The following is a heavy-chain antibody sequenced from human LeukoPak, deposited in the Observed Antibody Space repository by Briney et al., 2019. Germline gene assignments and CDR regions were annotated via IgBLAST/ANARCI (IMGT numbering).Heavy chain of an antibody. Sequence: ASVKVSCKASGYTFTNYTMNWVRQAPGQGLEWMGWINTNTGNPTYAQGFTGRFVFSLDTSVSTAYLQISSLKAEDTAVYYCARPKLRWSAYYYMDVWGKGPTVTVSS. D-gene: IGHD4-23*01. CDR2: INTNTGNP. CDR3: ARPKLRWSAYYYMDV. V-gene: IGHV7-4-1*02. J-gene: IGHJ6*03. CDR1: GYTFTNYT.